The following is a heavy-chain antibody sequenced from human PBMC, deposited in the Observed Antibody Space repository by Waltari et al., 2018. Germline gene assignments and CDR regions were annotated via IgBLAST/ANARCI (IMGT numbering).Heavy chain of an antibody. CDR1: GFTFSNYE. J-gene: IGHJ4*02. Sequence: EVQLVESGGGLVQPGGSLRLSCAASGFTFSNYEMDWVRQAPGKGLEWISYIHGGGGTTDYADSVKGRFTISRDNAKNSLYLQMNSLRVEDTAVYYCVRDRGRSSSGTDEGVRGDYWGPGTLVTVSS. CDR2: IHGGGGTT. V-gene: IGHV3-48*03. CDR3: VRDRGRSSSGTDEGVRGDY. D-gene: IGHD1-1*01.